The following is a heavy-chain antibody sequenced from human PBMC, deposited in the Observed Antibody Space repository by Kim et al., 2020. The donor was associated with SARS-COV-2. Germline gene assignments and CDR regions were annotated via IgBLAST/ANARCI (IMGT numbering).Heavy chain of an antibody. Sequence: ASVKVSCKASGYTFTSYGISWVRQAPGQGLEWMGWISAYNGNTNYAQKLQGRVTMTTDTSTSTAYMELRSLRSDDTAVYYCARVGYYYDSSGYTHTELDYWGQGTLVTVSS. D-gene: IGHD3-22*01. CDR2: ISAYNGNT. V-gene: IGHV1-18*04. J-gene: IGHJ4*02. CDR3: ARVGYYYDSSGYTHTELDY. CDR1: GYTFTSYG.